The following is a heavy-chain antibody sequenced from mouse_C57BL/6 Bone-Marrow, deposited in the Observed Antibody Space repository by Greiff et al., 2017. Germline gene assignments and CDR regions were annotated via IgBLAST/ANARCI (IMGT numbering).Heavy chain of an antibody. V-gene: IGHV14-4*01. CDR2: IDPEIGDT. CDR1: GFNIKDDY. D-gene: IGHD2-3*01. J-gene: IGHJ2*01. Sequence: VQLQQSGAELVRPGASVQLSCTASGFNIKDDYIHWVKQRPEQGLEWIGWIDPEIGDTEYASKFQGKATITSDTSSNTAYLQRSSLTSEDTAVYFCSSFDGNYFDFWGQGTPLTVAS. CDR3: SSFDGNYFDF.